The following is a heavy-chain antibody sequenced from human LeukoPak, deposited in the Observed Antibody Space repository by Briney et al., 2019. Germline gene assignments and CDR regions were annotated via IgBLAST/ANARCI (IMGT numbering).Heavy chain of an antibody. Sequence: PGGSLRLSCAASGFTFSGSAMHWVRQASGKGLEWVGRIRSKANSYATAYAASVKGRFTIPRDDSKNTAYLQMNSLKTEDTAVYYCTSHDYGDYIPFDYWGQGTLVTVSS. CDR3: TSHDYGDYIPFDY. CDR2: IRSKANSYAT. CDR1: GFTFSGSA. D-gene: IGHD4-17*01. J-gene: IGHJ4*02. V-gene: IGHV3-73*01.